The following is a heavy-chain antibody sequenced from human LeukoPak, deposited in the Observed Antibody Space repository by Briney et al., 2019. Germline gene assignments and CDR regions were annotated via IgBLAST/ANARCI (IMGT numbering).Heavy chain of an antibody. Sequence: SVKVSCKASGGTFSSYAISWVRQAPGQGLEWMGRIIPILGIANYAQKFQGRVTITADKSTSTAYMELSSLRSKDTAVYYCAILTYYDILTGYPFDYWGQGTLVTVSS. CDR3: AILTYYDILTGYPFDY. J-gene: IGHJ4*02. CDR1: GGTFSSYA. D-gene: IGHD3-9*01. CDR2: IIPILGIA. V-gene: IGHV1-69*04.